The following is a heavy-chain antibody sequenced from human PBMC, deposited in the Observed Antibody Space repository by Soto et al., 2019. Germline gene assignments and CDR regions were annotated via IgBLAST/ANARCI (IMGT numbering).Heavy chain of an antibody. D-gene: IGHD3-16*01. CDR2: INAYNGNT. V-gene: IGHV1-18*01. Sequence: APGQGLEWMGWINAYNGNTNYAQNLQGRLTLTTDTSTTTAYMELRSLRSNDTAIYYCAMVDVYVTPSPQDVWGQGTTVTVSS. CDR3: AMVDVYVTPSPQDV. J-gene: IGHJ6*02.